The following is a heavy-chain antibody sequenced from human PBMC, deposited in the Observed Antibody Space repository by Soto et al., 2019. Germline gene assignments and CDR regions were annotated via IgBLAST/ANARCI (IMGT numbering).Heavy chain of an antibody. CDR1: GFTSSSYW. CDR2: INSDGSST. V-gene: IGHV3-74*01. J-gene: IGHJ4*02. D-gene: IGHD4-4*01. Sequence: GGSLRLSCAASGFTSSSYWMHWVRQAPGKGLVWVSRINSDGSSTSYADSVKGRFTISRDNAKNTLYLQMNSLRAEDTAVYYCARFDYSLPFDYWGQGTLVTVS. CDR3: ARFDYSLPFDY.